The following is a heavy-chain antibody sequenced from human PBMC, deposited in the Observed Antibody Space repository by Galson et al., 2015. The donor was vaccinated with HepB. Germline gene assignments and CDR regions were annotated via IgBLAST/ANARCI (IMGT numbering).Heavy chain of an antibody. D-gene: IGHD6-19*01. CDR2: ISSNGGST. CDR1: GFTFSSYA. J-gene: IGHJ4*02. Sequence: SLRLSCAASGFTFSSYAMHWVRQAPGKGLEYVSAISSNGGSTYYANSVKGRFTISRDNSKNTLYLQMGSLRAEDMAVYYCARKAVAGFFDYWGQGTLVTVSS. V-gene: IGHV3-64*01. CDR3: ARKAVAGFFDY.